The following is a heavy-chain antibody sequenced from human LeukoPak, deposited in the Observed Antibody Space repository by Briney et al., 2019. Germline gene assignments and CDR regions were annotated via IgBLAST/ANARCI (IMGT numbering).Heavy chain of an antibody. V-gene: IGHV3-21*01. CDR2: INTGSTYI. J-gene: IGHJ4*02. CDR1: GFTFSSYS. D-gene: IGHD2-8*01. Sequence: PGGSLRLSCATSGFTFSSYSMNWVRQAPGKGLEWVSSINTGSTYINYADSVKGRFTISRDNAKNSLYLQMNSLRAEDTAVYYYARDFYCDNGECFDNWGQGTLVTVSS. CDR3: ARDFYCDNGECFDN.